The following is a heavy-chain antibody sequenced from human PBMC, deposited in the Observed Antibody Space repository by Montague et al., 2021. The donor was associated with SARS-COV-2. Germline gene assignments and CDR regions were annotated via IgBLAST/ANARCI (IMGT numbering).Heavy chain of an antibody. CDR1: GFTFSSYE. CDR2: ISSSVSTI. J-gene: IGHJ6*02. Sequence: LSLTCTASGFTFSSYEMNWVRQAPGKGLEWVSYISSSVSTIYYADSVKGRFTISRDNAKNSLYLQLNSLRAEDTALYYCARGGTYYDFWSGFHNYYYGMDVWGQGTTVTVSS. D-gene: IGHD3-3*01. V-gene: IGHV3-48*03. CDR3: ARGGTYYDFWSGFHNYYYGMDV.